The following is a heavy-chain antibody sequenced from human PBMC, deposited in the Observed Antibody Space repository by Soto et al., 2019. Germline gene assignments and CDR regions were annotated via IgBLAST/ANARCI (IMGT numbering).Heavy chain of an antibody. V-gene: IGHV3-48*03. Sequence: PVGSLRLSCAASGFTFSSYEMNWVRQAPGKGLEWVSYISSSGSTIYYADSVKGRFTISRDNAKNSLYLQMNSLRAEDTAVYYCARGSGRWLQYDAFDIWGQGTMVTVS. CDR1: GFTFSSYE. D-gene: IGHD1-26*01. CDR2: ISSSGSTI. CDR3: ARGSGRWLQYDAFDI. J-gene: IGHJ3*02.